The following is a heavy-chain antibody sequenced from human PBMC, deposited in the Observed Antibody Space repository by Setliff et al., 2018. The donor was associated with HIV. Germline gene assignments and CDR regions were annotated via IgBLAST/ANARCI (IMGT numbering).Heavy chain of an antibody. CDR2: IYYSGST. CDR3: ARGQGCGGGCHYAFEM. D-gene: IGHD2-21*02. J-gene: IGHJ3*02. Sequence: ETLSLTCGVSGDSVSSHYWSWIRQPPGKGLEWIGSIYYSGSTNYNPSLKSRVTISVDTSKNQFSLNLNSVTAADTAVYYCARGQGCGGGCHYAFEMWGQGTMVTVSS. V-gene: IGHV4-59*08. CDR1: GDSVSSHY.